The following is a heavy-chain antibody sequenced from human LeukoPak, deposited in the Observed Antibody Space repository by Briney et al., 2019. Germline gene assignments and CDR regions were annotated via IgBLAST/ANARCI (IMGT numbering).Heavy chain of an antibody. CDR3: ARRATTVTTGYYYYYMDV. CDR2: VYYGGTT. CDR1: GGSINSRSYY. Sequence: PSETLSLTCTVSGGSINSRSYYWGWNRQPPGKGLEWIGSVYYGGTTYYNPSLKSRVTISEDTSKNQFSLKLSSVTAADTAVYYCARRATTVTTGYYYYYMDVWGKGTTVTVSS. D-gene: IGHD4-17*01. J-gene: IGHJ6*03. V-gene: IGHV4-39*01.